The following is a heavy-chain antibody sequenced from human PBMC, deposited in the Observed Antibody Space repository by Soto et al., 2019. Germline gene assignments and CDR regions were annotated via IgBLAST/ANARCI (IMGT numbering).Heavy chain of an antibody. CDR1: GGSISSGGYS. J-gene: IGHJ4*02. D-gene: IGHD5-12*01. CDR2: IYHSGST. CDR3: ARGYSGYGIPNKIFDY. V-gene: IGHV4-30-2*01. Sequence: SETLSLTCAVSGGSISSGGYSWSWIRQPPGKGLEWIGCIYHSGSTYYNPSLKSRVTISVDRSKNQFSLKLSSVTAADTAVYYCARGYSGYGIPNKIFDYWGQGTLVTVSS.